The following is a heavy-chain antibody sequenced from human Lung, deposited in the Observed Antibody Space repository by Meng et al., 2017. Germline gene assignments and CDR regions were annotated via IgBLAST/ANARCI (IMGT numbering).Heavy chain of an antibody. Sequence: QVQLQTGGAGLLKPSETLSLTCVVSGGSFSDYYWSWIRQPPGKGLEWIGEINHSGSTNYNPSLESRATISVDTSQNNLSLKLSSVTAADSAVYYCARGPTTMAHDFDYWGQGTLVTVSS. CDR1: GGSFSDYY. CDR3: ARGPTTMAHDFDY. V-gene: IGHV4-34*01. D-gene: IGHD4-11*01. CDR2: INHSGST. J-gene: IGHJ4*02.